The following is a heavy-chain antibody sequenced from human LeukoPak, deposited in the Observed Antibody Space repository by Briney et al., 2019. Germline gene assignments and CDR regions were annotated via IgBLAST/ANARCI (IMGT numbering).Heavy chain of an antibody. CDR1: GYTFTSYY. CDR2: INPSGGST. D-gene: IGHD3-22*01. J-gene: IGHJ4*02. CDR3: ARDRRGYYYDSSHLPSDY. V-gene: IGHV1-46*01. Sequence: ASVKVSCKASGYTFTSYYMHWVRQAPGQGLEWMGIINPSGGSTSYAQKFQGRVTMTRDTSTSTVYMELSSLRSEDTAVYYCARDRRGYYYDSSHLPSDYWGQGTLVTVSS.